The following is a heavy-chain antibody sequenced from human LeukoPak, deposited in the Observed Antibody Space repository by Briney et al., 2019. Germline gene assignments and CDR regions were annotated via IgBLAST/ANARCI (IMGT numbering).Heavy chain of an antibody. D-gene: IGHD6-13*01. CDR1: GGSISSGGYY. CDR3: ARVRAAAGYYHYGMDV. Sequence: SQTLSLTCTVSGGSISSGGYYWSWIRQHPGKGLEWIGYIYYSGSTYYNPSLKSRVTISVDTSKNQFSLKLSSVTAADTAVYYCARVRAAAGYYHYGMDVWGQGTTVTVSS. V-gene: IGHV4-31*03. J-gene: IGHJ6*02. CDR2: IYYSGST.